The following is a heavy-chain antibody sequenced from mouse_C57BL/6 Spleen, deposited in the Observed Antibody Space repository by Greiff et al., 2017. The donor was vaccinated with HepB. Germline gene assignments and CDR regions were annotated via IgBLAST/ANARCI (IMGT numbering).Heavy chain of an antibody. D-gene: IGHD1-1*01. CDR2: IDPSDSYT. V-gene: IGHV1-69*01. CDR1: GYTFTSYW. Sequence: QVQLQQPGAELVMPGASVKLSCKASGYTFTSYWMHWVKQRPGQGLEWIGEIDPSDSYTNDNQKFKGKSTLTVDKSSSTAYMQLSSLTSEDSAVYYCARPYYYGSSYWYFDVWGTGTTVTVSS. J-gene: IGHJ1*03. CDR3: ARPYYYGSSYWYFDV.